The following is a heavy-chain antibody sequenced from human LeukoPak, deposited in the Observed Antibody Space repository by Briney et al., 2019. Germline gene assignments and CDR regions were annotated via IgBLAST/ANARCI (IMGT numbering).Heavy chain of an antibody. CDR3: AKDLGDPAAYYYMDV. V-gene: IGHV3-30*02. Sequence: GGSLRLSCAASGFTFSSYGMHWVRQAPGKGLEWVAFIRYDGSNKYYADSVKGRFTISRDNSKNTLYLQMNRLRAEDTAVYYCAKDLGDPAAYYYMDVWGKGTTVTVSS. J-gene: IGHJ6*03. CDR2: IRYDGSNK. CDR1: GFTFSSYG. D-gene: IGHD6-13*01.